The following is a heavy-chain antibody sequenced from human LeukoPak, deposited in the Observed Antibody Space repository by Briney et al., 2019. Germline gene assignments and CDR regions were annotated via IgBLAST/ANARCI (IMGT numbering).Heavy chain of an antibody. D-gene: IGHD5-12*01. CDR3: ARGYSGYDYDGYYYYYYYYMDV. CDR2: IYYSGST. V-gene: IGHV4-59*01. J-gene: IGHJ6*03. Sequence: SETLSLTCTVSGRSISSYYWSWIRQPPGKGLEWIGYIYYSGSTNYNPSLKSRVTISVDTSKNQFSLKLSSVTAADTAVYYCARGYSGYDYDGYYYYYYYYMDVWGKGTTVTVSS. CDR1: GRSISSYY.